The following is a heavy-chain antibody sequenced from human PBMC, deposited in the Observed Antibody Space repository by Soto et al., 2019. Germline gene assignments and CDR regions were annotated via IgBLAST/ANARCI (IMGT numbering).Heavy chain of an antibody. CDR3: ARQRYYYDSSGYYSRCYYYYGMGV. CDR2: INHSGST. V-gene: IGHV4-34*01. J-gene: IGHJ6*02. D-gene: IGHD3-22*01. CDR1: GGSFSGYY. Sequence: SETLSLTGAVYGGSFSGYYWRWIRQPPGKGLEWIGQINHSGSTNYNPSLKSRVTISVDTSKNQFSLKLSSVTAADTAVYYCARQRYYYDSSGYYSRCYYYYGMGVWGQGATV.